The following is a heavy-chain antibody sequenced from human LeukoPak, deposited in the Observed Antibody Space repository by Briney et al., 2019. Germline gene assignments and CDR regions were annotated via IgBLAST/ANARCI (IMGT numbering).Heavy chain of an antibody. CDR3: EAPATA. CDR2: VNEDGTAK. V-gene: IGHV3-7*01. J-gene: IGHJ5*02. CDR1: GFTCSSCW. Sequence: GGSLRLSCAVSGFTCSSCWMNWVRQAPRKGLEWVATVNEDGTAKFYVDSVKGRFTIFRGNTRSSLDLQMNSLTVEDTAMYYCEAPATAWGQGTLVTVSS.